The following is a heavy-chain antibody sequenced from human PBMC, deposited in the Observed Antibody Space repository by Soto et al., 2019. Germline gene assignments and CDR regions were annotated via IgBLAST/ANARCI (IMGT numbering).Heavy chain of an antibody. D-gene: IGHD4-17*01. Sequence: PGGSLRLSCAASGFTFSSYAMSWVRQAPGKGQEYVSSISASGDGTYFADSVKGRFTISRDNSKNTLYLQMNSLRVEDTAVYYCARTTVTKSRDYWGQGTLVTVSS. CDR2: ISASGDGT. J-gene: IGHJ4*02. V-gene: IGHV3-23*01. CDR3: ARTTVTKSRDY. CDR1: GFTFSSYA.